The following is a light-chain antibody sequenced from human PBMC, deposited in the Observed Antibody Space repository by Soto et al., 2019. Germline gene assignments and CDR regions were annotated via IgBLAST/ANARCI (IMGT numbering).Light chain of an antibody. CDR1: SGHSSYA. J-gene: IGLJ6*01. CDR2: LNSDGSH. CDR3: QTGELGKRV. Sequence: QPVLTQSPSASASLGASVKLTCTLSSGHSSYAIAWHQQQPEKGPRYLMKLNSDGSHSKGDGIPDRFSGSSSGAERYLTIPSLRLGEGATNSCQTGELGKRVFGGGTRVP. V-gene: IGLV4-69*01.